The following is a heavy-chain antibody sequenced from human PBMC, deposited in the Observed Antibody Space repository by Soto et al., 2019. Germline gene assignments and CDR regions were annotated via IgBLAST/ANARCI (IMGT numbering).Heavy chain of an antibody. CDR2: IYYSGST. CDR1: GGSISSGGYY. V-gene: IGHV4-31*03. D-gene: IGHD2-2*02. Sequence: QVQLQESGPGLVKPSQTLSLTCTVSGGSISSGGYYWSWIRQHPGKGLEWIGYIYYSGSTYYNPSLKSRVTISVDTSKNQFSLKLSSVTAADTAVYYCASLSYCSSTSCYTWDYFDYWGQGTLVTVSS. CDR3: ASLSYCSSTSCYTWDYFDY. J-gene: IGHJ4*02.